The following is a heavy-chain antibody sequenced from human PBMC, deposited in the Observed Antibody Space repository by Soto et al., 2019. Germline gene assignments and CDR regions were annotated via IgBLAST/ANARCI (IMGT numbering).Heavy chain of an antibody. V-gene: IGHV4-4*07. CDR3: ARDQGGAAAGITWFDP. J-gene: IGHJ5*02. Sequence: SVTLSLTCTASRASMNSYQWSWIRQPAGKGLEWIGHIHSSGSTNYNPSLKSRVTMSVDTSKNQFSLRLMYLTAADTAVYYCARDQGGAAAGITWFDPWGQGALVTVSS. CDR2: IHSSGST. D-gene: IGHD6-13*01. CDR1: RASMNSYQ.